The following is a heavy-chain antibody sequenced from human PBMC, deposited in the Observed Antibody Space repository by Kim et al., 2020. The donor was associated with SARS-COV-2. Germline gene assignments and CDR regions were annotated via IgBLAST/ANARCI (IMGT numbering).Heavy chain of an antibody. CDR2: IKPSDGST. J-gene: IGHJ4*02. V-gene: IGHV1-46*02. CDR1: GYSFNNYY. Sequence: ASVKVSCKASGYSFNNYYINWVRQAPGQGLEWMGIIKPSDGSTTYPQNFRGRVTMTSDTSTSTVYMELTTLRSDDTAVYFCARGETNTLYSAYDYWGQGTLVIVTS. D-gene: IGHD6-25*01. CDR3: ARGETNTLYSAYDY.